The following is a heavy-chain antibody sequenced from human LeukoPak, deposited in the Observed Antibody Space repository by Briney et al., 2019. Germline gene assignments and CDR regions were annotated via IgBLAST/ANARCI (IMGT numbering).Heavy chain of an antibody. D-gene: IGHD6-19*01. J-gene: IGHJ4*02. Sequence: GGSLRLSCAASGFSLSSYAMTWVRQAPGKGLEWVSGISGSGGSTYYAASVKGRFTISRNNSKNTLYLQMNSLSAEDTAVYYCAKDRVTMAGTGRIDYWGQGTLVTVSS. V-gene: IGHV3-23*01. CDR3: AKDRVTMAGTGRIDY. CDR2: ISGSGGST. CDR1: GFSLSSYA.